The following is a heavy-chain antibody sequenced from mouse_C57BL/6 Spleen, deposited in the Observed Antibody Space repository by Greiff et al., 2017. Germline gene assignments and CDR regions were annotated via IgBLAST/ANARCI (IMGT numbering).Heavy chain of an antibody. Sequence: VQVVESGPGLVQPSQSLSITCTVSGFSLTSYGVHWVRQSPGKGLEWLGVIWRGGSTDYNAAFMSRLSITKDNSKSQVFFKMNSLQADDTAIYYCAKGGYYYGSSLYEYFDVWGTGTTVTVSS. D-gene: IGHD1-1*01. V-gene: IGHV2-5*01. J-gene: IGHJ1*03. CDR2: IWRGGST. CDR1: GFSLTSYG. CDR3: AKGGYYYGSSLYEYFDV.